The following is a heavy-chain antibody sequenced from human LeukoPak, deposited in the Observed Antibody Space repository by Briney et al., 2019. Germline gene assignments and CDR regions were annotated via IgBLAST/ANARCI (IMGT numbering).Heavy chain of an antibody. D-gene: IGHD3-10*01. CDR1: GFTFDDYA. CDR2: ISWNSGSI. CDR3: AKDIRVGRYYYGSGNFDY. J-gene: IGHJ4*02. V-gene: IGHV3-9*01. Sequence: GGSLRLSCAASGFTFDDYAMHWVRQAPGEGLEWVSGISWNSGSIGYADSVKGRFTISRDNAKNSLYLQMNSLRAEDTALYYCAKDIRVGRYYYGSGNFDYWGQGTLVTVSS.